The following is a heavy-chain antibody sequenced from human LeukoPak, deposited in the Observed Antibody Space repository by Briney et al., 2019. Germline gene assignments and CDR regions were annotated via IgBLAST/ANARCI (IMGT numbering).Heavy chain of an antibody. CDR2: INHSGST. CDR3: ARGPTYAYMDV. Sequence: GSLRLSCAASGFTFDDYGMSWVRHAPGKGLEWIGEINHSGSTNYNPSLKSRVTISVDTSKNQFSLKLSSVTAADTAVYYCARGPTYAYMDVWGKGTTVTISS. CDR1: GFTFDDYG. D-gene: IGHD2-8*01. J-gene: IGHJ6*03. V-gene: IGHV4-34*01.